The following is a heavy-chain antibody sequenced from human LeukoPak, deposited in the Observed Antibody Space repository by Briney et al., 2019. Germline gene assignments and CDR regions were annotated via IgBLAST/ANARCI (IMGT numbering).Heavy chain of an antibody. CDR1: GFTFSSYA. V-gene: IGHV3-23*01. CDR3: GYKEIGAKPYDY. Sequence: GGSLRLSCAASGFTFSSYAMSWVRQAPGKGLEWVSAISGSGGSTHYADSVKGRFTISRDNSKNTLYLLMNSLRAEDTAVYYCGYKEIGAKPYDYWGQGTLVTVSS. D-gene: IGHD4/OR15-4a*01. J-gene: IGHJ4*02. CDR2: ISGSGGST.